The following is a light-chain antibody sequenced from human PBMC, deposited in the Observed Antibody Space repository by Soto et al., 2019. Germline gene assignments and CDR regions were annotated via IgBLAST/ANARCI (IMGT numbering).Light chain of an antibody. CDR2: DAS. V-gene: IGKV1-33*01. J-gene: IGKJ3*01. CDR1: QHISTY. CDR3: RRYDDLPPT. Sequence: DIQMTQSPSSLSASVGDRVTITCQASQHISTYLNWFQQKPGKAPELLIYDASNLVPGVPSRFSASGSRTDFTFTISGLQPEDSATYSCRRYDDLPPTFGPGTNVDIK.